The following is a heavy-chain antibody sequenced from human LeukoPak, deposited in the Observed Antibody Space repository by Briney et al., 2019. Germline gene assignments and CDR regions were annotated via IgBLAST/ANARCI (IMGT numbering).Heavy chain of an antibody. CDR3: VKFKRRPRIYSYDYEF. D-gene: IGHD5-18*01. CDR1: GGSISSSSYY. Sequence: SETLSLTCTVSGGSISSSSYYWGWIRQPPGKGLEWIGSIYYSGSTYYNPSLKSRVTISVDKSKNQFSLKLTSVTAADTAVFYCVKFKRRPRIYSYDYEFWGQGALVTVSP. CDR2: IYYSGST. J-gene: IGHJ4*02. V-gene: IGHV4-39*07.